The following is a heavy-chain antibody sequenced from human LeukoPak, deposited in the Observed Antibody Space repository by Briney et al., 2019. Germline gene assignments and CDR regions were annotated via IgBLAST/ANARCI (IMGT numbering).Heavy chain of an antibody. D-gene: IGHD6-6*01. CDR1: GGSISSYY. V-gene: IGHV4-59*01. Sequence: SETLSLTCTVSGGSISSYYWSWIRQPPGKGLEWIGYTYYSGSTNYNPPLKSRVTISVDTYKNQFSLKLSSVTAADTAVYYCARDPGYSSSFFDYWGQGTLVTVSS. CDR2: TYYSGST. J-gene: IGHJ4*02. CDR3: ARDPGYSSSFFDY.